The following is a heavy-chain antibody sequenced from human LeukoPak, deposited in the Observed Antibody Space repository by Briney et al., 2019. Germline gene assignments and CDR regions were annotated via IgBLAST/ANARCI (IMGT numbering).Heavy chain of an antibody. D-gene: IGHD3-9*01. J-gene: IGHJ4*02. CDR2: LHYGGST. V-gene: IGHV4-59*01. Sequence: SETLSLTCTVSGGSINSYYWSRIRQPPGKGLEWIGYLHYGGSTNYNPSLKSRVTISGDTSKNQISLNLSSVTAADTAMYFCAREGTQYDILTGYLYWGQGTLVTVSS. CDR1: GGSINSYY. CDR3: AREGTQYDILTGYLY.